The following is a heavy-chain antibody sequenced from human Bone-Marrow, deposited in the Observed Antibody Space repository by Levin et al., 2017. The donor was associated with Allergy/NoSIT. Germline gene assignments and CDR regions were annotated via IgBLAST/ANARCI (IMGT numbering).Heavy chain of an antibody. D-gene: IGHD2-15*01. J-gene: IGHJ6*02. V-gene: IGHV4-59*01. CDR3: ASSGYYYAMDV. Sequence: SETLSLTCTVSGASISSYYWTWVRQPPGKGLEWIAFVYFSGAANYNPSLKSRVTTSIDTSKSQFSLRLNSVTTADTAVYFCASSGYYYAMDVWGQGTTVTVSS. CDR1: GASISSYY. CDR2: VYFSGAA.